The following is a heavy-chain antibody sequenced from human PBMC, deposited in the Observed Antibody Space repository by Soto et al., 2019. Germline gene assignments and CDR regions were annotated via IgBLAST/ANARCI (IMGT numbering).Heavy chain of an antibody. CDR1: GFSVSRNY. CDR2: VYSGGAT. D-gene: IGHD3-10*01. V-gene: IGHV3-53*02. J-gene: IGHJ4*02. Sequence: QLVETGGGLIQPGTSLTLSCAASGFSVSRNYMTWVRQAPGKGLEWVSFVYSGGATLYADSVKGRFIPSRDDSQNTMYLQMNNLRAEDTAVYYCARVPGRLWGRGTLVTVAS. CDR3: ARVPGRL.